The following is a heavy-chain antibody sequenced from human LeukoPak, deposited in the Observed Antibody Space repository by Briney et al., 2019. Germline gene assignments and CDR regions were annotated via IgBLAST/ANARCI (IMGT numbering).Heavy chain of an antibody. Sequence: SETLSLTCTVSGGSISTYYWSWIRQPPGKGLEWIGYIYYSGSTNYNPSPKSRVTISVDMSKNQFSLNLSSVTAADTAVYYCARLNFNYYGSDFDYWGQGTLVTVSS. CDR1: GGSISTYY. CDR3: ARLNFNYYGSDFDY. J-gene: IGHJ4*02. V-gene: IGHV4-59*01. CDR2: IYYSGST. D-gene: IGHD3-10*01.